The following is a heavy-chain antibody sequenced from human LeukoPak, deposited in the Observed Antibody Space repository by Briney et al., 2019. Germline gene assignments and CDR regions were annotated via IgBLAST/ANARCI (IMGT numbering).Heavy chain of an antibody. CDR2: IRSKPNSYAT. V-gene: IGHV3-73*01. CDR3: TRLWGDCGGDCYSHDF. Sequence: PGGSPRLSCATSGFTFSGSVMHWVRQASGRGREWVGRIRSKPNSYATAYAASVKGRFTISRDDSRNTAYLQMNSLRTEDTAVYYCTRLWGDCGGDCYSHDFWGQGTLVTVSS. J-gene: IGHJ4*02. CDR1: GFTFSGSV. D-gene: IGHD2-21*02.